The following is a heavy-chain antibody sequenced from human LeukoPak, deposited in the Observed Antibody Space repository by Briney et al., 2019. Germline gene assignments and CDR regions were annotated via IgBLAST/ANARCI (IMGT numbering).Heavy chain of an antibody. J-gene: IGHJ6*02. Sequence: GSLRLSCAASGLTFSDWFMSWIRQAPGKGLEWVSYISPSGTDIKLAESVKGRFTISRDNAKNSLYLQMNSLRAEDTAVYYCARGHFGMGVWGQGTTVTVSS. V-gene: IGHV3-11*05. CDR3: ARGHFGMGV. CDR1: GLTFSDWF. CDR2: ISPSGTDI.